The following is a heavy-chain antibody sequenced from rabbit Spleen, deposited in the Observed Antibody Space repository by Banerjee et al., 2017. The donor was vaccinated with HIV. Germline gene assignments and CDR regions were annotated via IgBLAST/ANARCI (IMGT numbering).Heavy chain of an antibody. CDR1: GFTLSSYYM. CDR3: ARGVGVDGGRDYVDL. D-gene: IGHD8-1*01. CDR2: IPAGSSGNI. J-gene: IGHJ4*01. Sequence: QEHLKESGGGLVQPGGSLKLSCTASGFTLSSYYMNWVRQAPGKGLEWIACIPAGSSGNIGYANWAKGRFTISKPSSTTVTLQMTSLTAADTATYFCARGVGVDGGRDYVDLWGPGTLVTVS. V-gene: IGHV1S45*01.